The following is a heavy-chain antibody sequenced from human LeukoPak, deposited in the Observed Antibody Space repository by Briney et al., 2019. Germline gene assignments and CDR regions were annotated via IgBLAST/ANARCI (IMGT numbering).Heavy chain of an antibody. D-gene: IGHD6-19*01. CDR1: GFTFSSYS. CDR3: ARVGSERSGWYYFDY. J-gene: IGHJ4*02. CDR2: ISSSSSYI. Sequence: PGGSLRLSCAASGFTFSSYSMNWVRQAPGKGLEWVSSISSSSSYIYYADSVKGRFTISRDNAKNSLYLQMNSLRAEDTAVYYCARVGSERSGWYYFDYWGQGTLVTVSS. V-gene: IGHV3-21*01.